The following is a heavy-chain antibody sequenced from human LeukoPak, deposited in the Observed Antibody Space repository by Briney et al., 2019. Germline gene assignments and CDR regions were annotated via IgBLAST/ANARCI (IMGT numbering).Heavy chain of an antibody. Sequence: SETLSLTCTVSVGSISSYYWGWIRQPPGKGLEWIGSIYHSGSTYYNPSLKSRVTISVDTSKNQFSLKLSSVTAADTAVYYCARDPRYTGGMSDYWGQGTLVTVSS. CDR1: VGSISSYY. CDR3: ARDPRYTGGMSDY. J-gene: IGHJ4*02. CDR2: IYHSGST. D-gene: IGHD1-14*01. V-gene: IGHV4-38-2*02.